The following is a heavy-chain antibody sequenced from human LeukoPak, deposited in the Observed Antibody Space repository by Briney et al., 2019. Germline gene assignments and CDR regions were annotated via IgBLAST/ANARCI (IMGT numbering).Heavy chain of an antibody. CDR3: ARSLYYYGSDSFDI. J-gene: IGHJ3*02. V-gene: IGHV4-59*01. D-gene: IGHD3-10*01. CDR2: IYYSGST. CDR1: GGSISSYY. Sequence: TASETLSLTCTVSGGSISSYYWNWIRQPPGKGLEWIGYIYYSGSTNYNPSLKSRVTISVDTSKNQFSLKLSSVTAADTAVYYCARSLYYYGSDSFDIWGQGTMVSVSS.